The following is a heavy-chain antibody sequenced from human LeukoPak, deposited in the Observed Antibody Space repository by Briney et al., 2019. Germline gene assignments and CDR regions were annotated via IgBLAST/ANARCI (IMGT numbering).Heavy chain of an antibody. CDR3: ASGSPGGYYPPGDY. CDR1: GFTFSSYG. V-gene: IGHV3-30*03. Sequence: GGSLRLSCAASGFTFSSYGMHWVRQAPGKGLEWVAVISYDGSNKYYADSVKGRFTISRDNSKNTLYLQMNSLRAEDTAVYYCASGSPGGYYPPGDYWGQGTLVTVSS. J-gene: IGHJ4*02. CDR2: ISYDGSNK. D-gene: IGHD3-22*01.